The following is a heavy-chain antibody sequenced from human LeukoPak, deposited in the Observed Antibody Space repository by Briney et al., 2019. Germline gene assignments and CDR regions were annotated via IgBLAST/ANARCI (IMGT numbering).Heavy chain of an antibody. J-gene: IGHJ6*02. CDR2: IIPILGIA. CDR3: AREPKYSSHRYYYYGMDV. CDR1: GGTFSSYA. D-gene: IGHD6-6*01. V-gene: IGHV1-69*04. Sequence: SVKVSCKASGGTFSSYAISWVRQAPGQGLEWMGRIIPILGIANYAQKFLGRVTITADKSTSTAYMELSSLRSEDTAVYYCAREPKYSSHRYYYYGMDVWGQGTTVTVSS.